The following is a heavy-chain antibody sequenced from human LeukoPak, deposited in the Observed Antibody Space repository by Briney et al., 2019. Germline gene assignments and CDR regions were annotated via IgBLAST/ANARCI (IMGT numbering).Heavy chain of an antibody. J-gene: IGHJ4*02. D-gene: IGHD3-10*02. V-gene: IGHV3-74*01. CDR3: ARDRYYVPDN. CDR2: INGDGSTT. Sequence: GGSLRPSCAASGFTFNTNWMHWVRQAPGKGLVWVSCINGDGSTTTYADSVKGRFTISRDNAKNTVYLQINNLRAEDTAVYYCARDRYYVPDNWGQGTLVTVSS. CDR1: GFTFNTNW.